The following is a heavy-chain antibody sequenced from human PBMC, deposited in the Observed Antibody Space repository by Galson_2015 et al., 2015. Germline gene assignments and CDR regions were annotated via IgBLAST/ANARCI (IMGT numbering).Heavy chain of an antibody. CDR1: GFTFSSYA. D-gene: IGHD3-16*02. CDR3: AALRGSYRYEATSSSDY. J-gene: IGHJ4*02. Sequence: SLRLSCAASGFTFSSYAMHWVRQAPGKGLEWVAVISYDGSSKSYADSVKGRFTISRDNSKNTLYLQMNSLRAEDTAVYYCAALRGSYRYEATSSSDYWGQGTLVTVSS. CDR2: ISYDGSSK. V-gene: IGHV3-30-3*01.